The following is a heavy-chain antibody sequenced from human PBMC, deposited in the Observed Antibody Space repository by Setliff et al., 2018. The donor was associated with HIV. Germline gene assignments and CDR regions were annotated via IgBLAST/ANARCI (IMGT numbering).Heavy chain of an antibody. J-gene: IGHJ3*02. D-gene: IGHD3-22*01. CDR2: ISSSSSYI. Sequence: GGSLRLSCAASGFTFSSYSMNWVRQAPGKWLEWVSSISSSSSYIFYADSVKGRFTISRDNAKNSLYLQMNSLRAEDTAVYYCARDPHYYDSSGYGPRAFDIWGQGTMVTVSS. CDR3: ARDPHYYDSSGYGPRAFDI. CDR1: GFTFSSYS. V-gene: IGHV3-21*01.